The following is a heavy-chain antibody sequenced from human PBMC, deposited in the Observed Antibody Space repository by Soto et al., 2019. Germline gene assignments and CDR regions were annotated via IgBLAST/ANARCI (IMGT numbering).Heavy chain of an antibody. CDR1: GFTFSSYS. J-gene: IGHJ4*02. D-gene: IGHD3-22*01. V-gene: IGHV3-21*01. CDR3: ARGSYYDDTDNHQFDY. CDR2: ISSSSSYI. Sequence: LSLSCAASGFTFSSYSMNWVRQAPGKGLEWVSSISSSSSYIYYADSVKGRFTISRDNAKNSLYLQMNSLRAEDTAVYYCARGSYYDDTDNHQFDYWGQGPLVTVYS.